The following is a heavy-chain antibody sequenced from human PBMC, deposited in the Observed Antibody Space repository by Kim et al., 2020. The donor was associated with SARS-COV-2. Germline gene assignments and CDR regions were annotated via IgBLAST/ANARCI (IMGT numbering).Heavy chain of an antibody. J-gene: IGHJ4*02. Sequence: GGSLRLSCAASGFTVSTNYMTWVRQAPGKGLEWVSVIYSGGTTYYADSVKGRFTISRDNSKNTLFLQMHSLRAEDSAVYYCVGAKGVAAAGSGFDYWGQGTLVTVSS. CDR3: VGAKGVAAAGSGFDY. CDR2: IYSGGTT. V-gene: IGHV3-53*01. CDR1: GFTVSTNY. D-gene: IGHD6-13*01.